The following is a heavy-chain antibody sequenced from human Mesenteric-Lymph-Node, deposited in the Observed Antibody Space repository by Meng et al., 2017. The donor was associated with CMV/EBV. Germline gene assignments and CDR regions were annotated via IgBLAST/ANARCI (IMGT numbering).Heavy chain of an antibody. D-gene: IGHD2-2*01. V-gene: IGHV3-33*05. J-gene: IGHJ4*02. Sequence: GGSLRLSCAASGFSFSSYGMHWVRQAPGKGLEWVAFILYDGSNKYYADSVKGRFTISRDNSKNTLYLQMNSLRVEDTAVYYCARGGSTFDYWGQGTLVTVSS. CDR1: GFSFSSYG. CDR3: ARGGSTFDY. CDR2: ILYDGSNK.